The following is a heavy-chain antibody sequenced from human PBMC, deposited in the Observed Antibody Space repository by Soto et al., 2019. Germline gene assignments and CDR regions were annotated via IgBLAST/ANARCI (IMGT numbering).Heavy chain of an antibody. J-gene: IGHJ6*02. CDR2: INPNSGGT. Sequence: ASVKISCKASGYTFTGYYMHWVRQAPGQGLEWMGWINPNSGGTNYAQKFQGWVTMTRDTSISTAYMELSRLRSDDTAVYYCARDPNYYGSGSYYSYYYYGMDVWGQGTTVTVSS. CDR3: ARDPNYYGSGSYYSYYYYGMDV. D-gene: IGHD3-10*01. CDR1: GYTFTGYY. V-gene: IGHV1-2*04.